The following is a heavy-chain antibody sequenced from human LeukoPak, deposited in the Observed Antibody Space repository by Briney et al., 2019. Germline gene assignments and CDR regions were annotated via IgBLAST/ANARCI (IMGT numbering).Heavy chain of an antibody. Sequence: PGGSLRLXCSASGFTFSSYAMKWVRQAPGKGLEWISYISTSSSSIYQVDSVKGRFTISRDNAKNSLYLQMNSLRAEDTAFYYCARGLTTDHNFDYWGLGTLVTVSS. CDR1: GFTFSSYA. D-gene: IGHD4-11*01. J-gene: IGHJ4*02. CDR3: ARGLTTDHNFDY. V-gene: IGHV3-48*01. CDR2: ISTSSSSI.